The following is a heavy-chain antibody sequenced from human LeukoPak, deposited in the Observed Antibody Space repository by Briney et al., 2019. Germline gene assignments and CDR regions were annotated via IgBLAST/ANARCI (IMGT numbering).Heavy chain of an antibody. Sequence: PSETLSLTCAFSGGSISSGGYSWGWIRQHPGKGLEWIGYIYYSGSTYYNPSLKSRVTISVDTSKNQFSLKLSSVTAADTAVYYCARALVAARNFDYWGQGTLVTVSS. V-gene: IGHV4-31*11. CDR2: IYYSGST. CDR1: GGSISSGGYS. CDR3: ARALVAARNFDY. J-gene: IGHJ4*02. D-gene: IGHD1-26*01.